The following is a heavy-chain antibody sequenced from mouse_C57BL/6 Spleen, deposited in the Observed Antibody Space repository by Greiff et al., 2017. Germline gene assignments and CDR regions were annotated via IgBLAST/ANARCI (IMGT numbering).Heavy chain of an antibody. V-gene: IGHV1-50*01. CDR3: ASGDSLQGY. D-gene: IGHD3-2*01. CDR1: GYTFTSYW. Sequence: QVQLKQPGAELVKPGASVKLSCKASGYTFTSYWMQWVKQRPGPGLEWIGEIDPSDSCTNYNQKFKGKATLTVDTCSSTADMQLSSLTSEDSAVYYCASGDSLQGYWGQGTTLTVSS. J-gene: IGHJ2*01. CDR2: IDPSDSCT.